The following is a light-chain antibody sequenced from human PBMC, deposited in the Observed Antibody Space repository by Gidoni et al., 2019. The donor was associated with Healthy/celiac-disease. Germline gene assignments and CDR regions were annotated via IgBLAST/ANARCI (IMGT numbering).Light chain of an antibody. V-gene: IGKV1-39*01. CDR3: QQSYSTVL. CDR1: KSISSY. J-gene: IGKJ5*01. Sequence: DIQMTQSPSSLSASVGDRVTITCRASKSISSYLNWYQQKPGKAPKLLIYAASSLQSGVPSRFSGSGSGTDFTLTISSLQPEDFATYYCQQSYSTVLFGQGTRLEIK. CDR2: AAS.